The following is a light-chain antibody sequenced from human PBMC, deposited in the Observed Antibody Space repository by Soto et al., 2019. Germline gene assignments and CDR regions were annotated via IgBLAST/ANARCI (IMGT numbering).Light chain of an antibody. CDR1: QSVSSSY. CDR2: GAS. V-gene: IGKV3-20*01. CDR3: QQYDNWPQT. Sequence: EIVLTQSPGTLSLSPGERATLSCRASQSVSSSYLAWYQQKPGQAPRPLIYGASSRATGIPARFSGRGSGTEFTLTISSLQSVDFAVYYCQQYDNWPQTFGQGTKVDIK. J-gene: IGKJ1*01.